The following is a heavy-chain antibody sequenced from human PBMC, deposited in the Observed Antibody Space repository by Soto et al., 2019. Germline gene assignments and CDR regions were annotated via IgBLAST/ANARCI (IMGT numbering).Heavy chain of an antibody. J-gene: IGHJ4*02. D-gene: IGHD3-22*01. CDR3: ARARYYYDSSGYPKPYYFDY. CDR1: GYSFTIYW. V-gene: IGHV5-51*01. CDR2: IYPGYSDT. Sequence: GGSLKISCKGSGYSFTIYWIVWVREMPGKSLERMGIIYPGYSDTRYSPSFQGQVTISAYKSISTAYLQWSSLKASDTAMYYCARARYYYDSSGYPKPYYFDYWGQGTLVTVSS.